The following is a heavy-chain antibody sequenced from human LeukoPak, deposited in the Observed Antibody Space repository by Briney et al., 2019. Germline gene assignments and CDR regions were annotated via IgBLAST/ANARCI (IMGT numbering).Heavy chain of an antibody. D-gene: IGHD3-3*01. V-gene: IGHV1-2*02. CDR2: INPNSGGT. CDR1: GYTFTSYD. J-gene: IGHJ6*03. CDR3: ARASTFWSGYYADYYYYYMDV. Sequence: ASVKVSCKASGYTFTSYDINWVRQAPGQGLEWMGWINPNSGGTNYAQKFQGRVTMTRDTSISTAYMELSRLRSDDTAVYYCARASTFWSGYYADYYYYYMDVWGKGTTVTVSS.